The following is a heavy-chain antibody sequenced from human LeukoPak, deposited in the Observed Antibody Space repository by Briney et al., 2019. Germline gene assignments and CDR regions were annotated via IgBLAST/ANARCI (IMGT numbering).Heavy chain of an antibody. Sequence: GGSLRLSCAASGFTFSNYSMNWVRQAPGKGLEWVSYISSSGSTIYYADSVKGRFTISRDNAKNSLYLQMNSLRAEDTAVYYCARDDKGSYLTPNWFDPWGQGTLVTVSS. D-gene: IGHD1-26*01. J-gene: IGHJ5*02. CDR1: GFTFSNYS. CDR3: ARDDKGSYLTPNWFDP. V-gene: IGHV3-48*04. CDR2: ISSSGSTI.